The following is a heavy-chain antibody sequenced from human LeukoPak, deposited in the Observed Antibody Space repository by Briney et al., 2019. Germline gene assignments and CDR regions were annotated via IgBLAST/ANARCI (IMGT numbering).Heavy chain of an antibody. V-gene: IGHV4-4*07. CDR1: GGSISSYY. J-gene: IGHJ5*02. Sequence: SETLSLTCTVSGGSISSYYWSWIRQPAGKGLEWIGRIYTSGSTNYNPSLKSRVTMSVDTSKNQFSLKLSSVTAADTAVYYCARGGSGFRIPYWFDPWGQGTLVTVSS. CDR2: IYTSGST. CDR3: ARGGSGFRIPYWFDP. D-gene: IGHD3-10*01.